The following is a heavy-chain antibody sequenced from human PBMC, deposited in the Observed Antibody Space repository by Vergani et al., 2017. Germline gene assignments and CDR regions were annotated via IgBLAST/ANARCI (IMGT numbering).Heavy chain of an antibody. V-gene: IGHV4-4*07. CDR2: IYTSGST. Sequence: QVQLQESGPGLVKPSETLSLTCTVSGGSISSYYWSWIRQPAGKGLEWIGRIYTSGSTNYNPSLKSRVTMSVDTSKNQFSLKLSSVTAAETAVYYCAREAWYSSSYYYYYYMDVWGKGTTVTVSS. CDR3: AREAWYSSSYYYYYYMDV. D-gene: IGHD6-13*01. CDR1: GGSISSYY. J-gene: IGHJ6*03.